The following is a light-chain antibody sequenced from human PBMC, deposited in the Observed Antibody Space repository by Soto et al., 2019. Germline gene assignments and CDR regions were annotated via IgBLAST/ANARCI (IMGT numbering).Light chain of an antibody. J-gene: IGLJ3*02. CDR2: EGS. CDR3: CSYAGRSTLV. V-gene: IGLV2-23*01. Sequence: QYALTQPASVSGSPGQSITISCTGSSSDVGSYNLVSWHQQYPGKAPKLMIYEGSKRPSGVSNRFSGSKSGNTASLTISGLQAEEEADYYCCSYAGRSTLVFGGGTKLTVL. CDR1: SSDVGSYNL.